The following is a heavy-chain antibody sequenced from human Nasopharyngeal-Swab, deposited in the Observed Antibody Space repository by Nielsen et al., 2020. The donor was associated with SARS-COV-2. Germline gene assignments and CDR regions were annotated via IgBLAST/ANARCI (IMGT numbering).Heavy chain of an antibody. D-gene: IGHD2-2*01. CDR2: IKQDGSEK. Sequence: GESLKISCAASGFTFSSYWMSWVRQAPGKGLGWVANIKQDGSEKYYVDSVKGRFTISRDNAKYSLYLQMNSLRAEDTAVYYCARDRDYAGAFDIWGQGTMVTVSS. V-gene: IGHV3-7*01. CDR3: ARDRDYAGAFDI. J-gene: IGHJ3*02. CDR1: GFTFSSYW.